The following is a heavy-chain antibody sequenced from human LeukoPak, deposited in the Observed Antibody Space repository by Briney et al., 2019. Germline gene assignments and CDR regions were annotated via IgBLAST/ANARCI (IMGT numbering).Heavy chain of an antibody. V-gene: IGHV3-9*01. CDR3: AKDDYDILTGSGGFDY. CDR2: ISWNSGSI. Sequence: GGSLRLSCAASGSTFDDYAMHWVRQARGKGLEWVSGISWNSGSIGYADSVKGRFTISRDNAKNSLYLQMNSLRAEDTALYYCAKDDYDILTGSGGFDYWGQGTLVTVSS. CDR1: GSTFDDYA. D-gene: IGHD3-9*01. J-gene: IGHJ4*02.